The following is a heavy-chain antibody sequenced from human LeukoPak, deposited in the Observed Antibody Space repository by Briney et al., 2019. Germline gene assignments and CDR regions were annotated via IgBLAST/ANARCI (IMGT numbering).Heavy chain of an antibody. CDR1: GGSISSYY. CDR2: IYYSGST. CDR3: AKSHSVWTSFDY. J-gene: IGHJ4*02. V-gene: IGHV4-59*01. Sequence: SETLSLTCTVSGGSISSYYWSWIRQPPGKGLEWIGYIYYSGSTNYNPSLKSRVTISVDTSKNQFSLKLSSVTAADTAVYYCAKSHSVWTSFDYWGQGTLVTVSS. D-gene: IGHD3/OR15-3a*01.